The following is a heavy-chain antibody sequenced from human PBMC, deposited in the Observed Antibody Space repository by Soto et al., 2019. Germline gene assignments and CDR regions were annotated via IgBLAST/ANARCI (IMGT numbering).Heavy chain of an antibody. Sequence: VQLQESGPGLVKPSETLSLTCTVSGGSISRYYWSWIRQTPGKGLEWIGYVYQTGNTKYNPSLESRVTISVDASNNNISLTLRSLTAADTSVYFCARGFRPINMIEGVVSAFHFWGQGTLVTVSS. CDR1: GGSISRYY. D-gene: IGHD3-16*01. CDR3: ARGFRPINMIEGVVSAFHF. CDR2: VYQTGNT. J-gene: IGHJ4*02. V-gene: IGHV4-59*01.